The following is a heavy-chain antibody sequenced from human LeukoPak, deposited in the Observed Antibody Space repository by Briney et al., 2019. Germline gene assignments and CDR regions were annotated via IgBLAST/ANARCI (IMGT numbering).Heavy chain of an antibody. J-gene: IGHJ4*02. CDR3: GRTWGYYFDY. V-gene: IGHV4-38-2*02. Sequence: TSETLSLTCTVSGYSISSGYYWGWIRQPPGKGLEWIGSIYHSGSTYYNPSLKSRVTISVDTSKSQFSLKLPSVTAADTAVYYCGRTWGYYFDYWGQGTLVTVSS. D-gene: IGHD3-16*01. CDR1: GYSISSGYY. CDR2: IYHSGST.